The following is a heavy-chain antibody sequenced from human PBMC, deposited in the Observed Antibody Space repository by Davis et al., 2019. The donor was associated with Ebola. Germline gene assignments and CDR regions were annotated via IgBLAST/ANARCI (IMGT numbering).Heavy chain of an antibody. CDR2: ISAYNGNT. CDR1: GYTFTSYG. V-gene: IGHV1-18*01. J-gene: IGHJ6*02. CDR3: ATCTGHYYYYGMDV. Sequence: ASVKVSCKAFGYTFTSYGISWVRQAPGQGLEWMGWISAYNGNTNYAQKLQGRVTMTTDTSTSTAYMELRSLRSDDTAVYYCATCTGHYYYYGMDVWGQGTTVTVSS. D-gene: IGHD2-8*01.